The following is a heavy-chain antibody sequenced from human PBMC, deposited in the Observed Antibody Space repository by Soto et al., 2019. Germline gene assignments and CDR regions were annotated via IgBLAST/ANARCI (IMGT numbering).Heavy chain of an antibody. D-gene: IGHD1-1*01. CDR3: AREPATAKPEGVDF. J-gene: IGHJ4*02. Sequence: QVQLVQSGAEVRKPGASVKVSCKASGYTFSDYYIHWVRQAPGQGLEWMGWINPNSGGTKYARKFQGGVTMTRDTSITTAYMELSRLRSGDTAVYYCAREPATAKPEGVDFWGQGTLVTVSS. CDR2: INPNSGGT. CDR1: GYTFSDYY. V-gene: IGHV1-2*02.